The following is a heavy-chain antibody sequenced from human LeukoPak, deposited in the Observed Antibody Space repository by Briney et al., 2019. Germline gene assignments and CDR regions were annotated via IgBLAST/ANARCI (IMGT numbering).Heavy chain of an antibody. CDR1: GGSFSGYY. CDR3: ARRVVIIRGWFDP. D-gene: IGHD3-3*01. J-gene: IGHJ5*02. V-gene: IGHV4-34*01. Sequence: NPSETLSLTCAVYGGSFSGYYWSWIRQPPGKGLEWIGEINHSGSTNYNPSLKSRVTISVDTSKNQFSLKLSSVTAADTAVYYCARRVVIIRGWFDPWGQGTLVTVSS. CDR2: INHSGST.